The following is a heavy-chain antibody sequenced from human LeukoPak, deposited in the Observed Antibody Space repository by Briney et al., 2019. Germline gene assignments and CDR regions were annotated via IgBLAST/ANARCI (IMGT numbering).Heavy chain of an antibody. CDR2: IKEDGSEK. CDR3: ARDRSGGSLDY. D-gene: IGHD3-16*01. Sequence: GGSLRLSCAASGFTFSKHWMTWVRQAPGKGLEYVARIKEDGSEKNYVDSVKGRFTISRDNARNSLYLQMNSLRAEDTAVYYCARDRSGGSLDYWGQGTLVTVSS. V-gene: IGHV3-7*01. J-gene: IGHJ4*02. CDR1: GFTFSKHW.